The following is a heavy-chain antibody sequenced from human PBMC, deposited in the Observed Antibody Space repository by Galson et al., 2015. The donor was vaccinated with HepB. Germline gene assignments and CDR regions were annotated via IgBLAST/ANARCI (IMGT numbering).Heavy chain of an antibody. V-gene: IGHV3-30*18. CDR2: ISYDGSKE. J-gene: IGHJ6*02. Sequence: SLRLSCAASGFTFSSYAMSWVCQAPGKGLEWVAVISYDGSKEYNADSVKGRFTISRDNSKNTLYLQMNSLRTEDTAVYHCANSFGTPRDFYYGMDVWGQGTTVTVSS. D-gene: IGHD3-16*01. CDR3: ANSFGTPRDFYYGMDV. CDR1: GFTFSSYA.